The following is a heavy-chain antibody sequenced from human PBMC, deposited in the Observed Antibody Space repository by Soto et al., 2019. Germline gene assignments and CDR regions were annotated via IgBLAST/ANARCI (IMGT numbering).Heavy chain of an antibody. D-gene: IGHD3-22*01. CDR3: ARRLPNYDYDSSGFDS. CDR2: ISSRSSYK. Sequence: PVGSLRLSCAASGFTLSDHYMSWIRRAPGKGLEWVSYISSRSSYKNYADSVKGRFIISRDNAKNSLYLQMNSLRAEDTALYYCARRLPNYDYDSSGFDSWGQGTLVTVSS. CDR1: GFTLSDHY. V-gene: IGHV3-11*06. J-gene: IGHJ4*02.